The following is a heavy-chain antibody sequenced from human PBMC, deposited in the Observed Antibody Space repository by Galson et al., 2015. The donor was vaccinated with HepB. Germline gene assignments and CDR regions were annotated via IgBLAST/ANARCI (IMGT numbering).Heavy chain of an antibody. CDR1: GFTFSNAW. CDR2: IKSKTDGGTT. J-gene: IGHJ6*02. Sequence: SLRLSCAASGFTFSNAWMNWVRQAPGKGLEWVGRIKSKTDGGTTDYAAPVKGRFTISRDDSKNTVLLQRNSLKTEDTAVYYWNTGRYYHGIGVRGQGPTVTVSS. CDR3: NTGRYYHGIGV. V-gene: IGHV3-15*07.